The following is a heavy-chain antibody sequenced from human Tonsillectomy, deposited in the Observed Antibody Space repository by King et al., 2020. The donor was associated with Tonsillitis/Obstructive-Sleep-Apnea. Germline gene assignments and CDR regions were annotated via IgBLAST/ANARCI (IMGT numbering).Heavy chain of an antibody. CDR2: ISYSGDT. Sequence: QLQESGPGLVKPSETLSLTCAVSGGSISSSSYYWGWIRQPPGKGLEWIGSISYSGDTYYNPSLKSRLTISLDTSKNQFSLRLSSVTAADTAVYYCARHYAFWSYYGMDVWGQGTTVTVSS. CDR3: ARHYAFWSYYGMDV. CDR1: GGSISSSSYY. D-gene: IGHD3-3*01. V-gene: IGHV4-39*01. J-gene: IGHJ6*02.